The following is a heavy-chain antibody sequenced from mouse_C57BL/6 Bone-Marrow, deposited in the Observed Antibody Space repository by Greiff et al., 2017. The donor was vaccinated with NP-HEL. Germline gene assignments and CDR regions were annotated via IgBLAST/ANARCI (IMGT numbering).Heavy chain of an antibody. CDR1: GYSITSGYY. D-gene: IGHD1-1*01. CDR2: ISYDGSN. Sequence: EVKLVESGPGLVKPSQSLSLTCSVTGYSITSGYYWNWIRQFPGNKLEWMGYISYDGSNNYNPSLKNRISITRDTSKNQFFLKLNSVTTEDTATYYCASLYGNFDVWGTGTTVTVSS. CDR3: ASLYGNFDV. V-gene: IGHV3-6*01. J-gene: IGHJ1*03.